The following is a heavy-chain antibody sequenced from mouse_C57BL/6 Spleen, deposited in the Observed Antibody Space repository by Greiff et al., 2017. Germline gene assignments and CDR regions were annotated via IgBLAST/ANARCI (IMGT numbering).Heavy chain of an antibody. Sequence: EVQGVESGGGLVQPKGSLKLSCAASGFTFNTYAMHWVRQAPGKGLEWVARIRSKSSNYATYYADSVKDRFTISRDDSQSMLYLQMNNLKTEDTAMYYCVREDYYGYYYAMDYWGQGTSVTVSS. J-gene: IGHJ4*01. CDR3: VREDYYGYYYAMDY. V-gene: IGHV10-3*01. D-gene: IGHD1-1*01. CDR2: IRSKSSNYAT. CDR1: GFTFNTYA.